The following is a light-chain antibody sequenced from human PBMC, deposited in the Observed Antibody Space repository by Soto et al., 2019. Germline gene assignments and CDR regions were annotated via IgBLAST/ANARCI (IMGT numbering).Light chain of an antibody. CDR1: SSDVGVYNY. V-gene: IGLV2-14*01. CDR2: EVS. CDR3: SSYTSSSTYV. J-gene: IGLJ1*01. Sequence: QSVLTQPASVSGSPGQSITISCTGTSSDVGVYNYVSWYQQHPGKAPKLMIFEVSHRPSEISNRFSGSKSGNTASLAISGLQAEDEADYYCSSYTSSSTYVFGTGTKLTVL.